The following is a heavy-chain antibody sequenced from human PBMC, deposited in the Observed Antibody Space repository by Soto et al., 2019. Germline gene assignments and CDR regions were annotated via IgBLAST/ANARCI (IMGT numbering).Heavy chain of an antibody. CDR1: GGSISVYY. V-gene: IGHV4-59*01. CDR3: ARGVGSSPPRY. Sequence: PSETLSLTCTISGGSISVYYWSWVRQPPGHELEWIGYIYASGSPYYNPSLRSRVTISADTSKNQISLKLPSPTAADTAVYYCARGVGSSPPRYWGRGTLVTVSS. J-gene: IGHJ4*02. CDR2: IYASGSP. D-gene: IGHD1-26*01.